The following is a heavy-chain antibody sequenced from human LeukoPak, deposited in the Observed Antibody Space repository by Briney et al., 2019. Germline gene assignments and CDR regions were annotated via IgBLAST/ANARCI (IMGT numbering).Heavy chain of an antibody. V-gene: IGHV1-46*01. J-gene: IGHJ4*02. Sequence: GASVKVSCKASGYTFTSYYMHWVRQAPGQGLEWMGIINPSGGSTSYTQKFRGRVTMTRDTSTTTVYMELSSLRSQDTAVYYCARHKEVGDYYYFDYWGQGTLVTVSS. CDR1: GYTFTSYY. CDR2: INPSGGST. D-gene: IGHD2/OR15-2a*01. CDR3: ARHKEVGDYYYFDY.